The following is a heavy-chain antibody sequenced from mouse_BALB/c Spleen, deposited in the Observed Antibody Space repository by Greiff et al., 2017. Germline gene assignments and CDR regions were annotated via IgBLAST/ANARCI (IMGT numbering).Heavy chain of an antibody. CDR2: ISYSGST. CDR3: ARRGYYGNYGTWFAY. Sequence: EVKVEESGPGLVKPSQSLSLTCTVTGYSITSDYAWNWIRQFPGNKLEWMGYISYSGSTSYNPSLKSRISITRDTSKNQFFLQLNSVTTEDTATYYCARRGYYGNYGTWFAYWGQGTLVTVSA. J-gene: IGHJ3*01. CDR1: GYSITSDYA. D-gene: IGHD2-1*01. V-gene: IGHV3-2*02.